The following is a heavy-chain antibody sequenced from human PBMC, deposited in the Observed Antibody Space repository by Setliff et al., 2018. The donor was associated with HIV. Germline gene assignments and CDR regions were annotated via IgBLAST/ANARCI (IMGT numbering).Heavy chain of an antibody. D-gene: IGHD6-6*01. J-gene: IGHJ3*02. V-gene: IGHV3-74*01. CDR1: GFTSRSYW. CDR2: IDGDGTGT. CDR3: AKDRDYSSSSTTAFDI. Sequence: HPGGSLRLSCAASGFTSRSYWMYWVRQVPGKGLVWVSRIDGDGTGTIYADSVKGRFTISRDNAKNTLYLQMNSLRAEDMALYYCAKDRDYSSSSTTAFDIWGQGTMVTVSS.